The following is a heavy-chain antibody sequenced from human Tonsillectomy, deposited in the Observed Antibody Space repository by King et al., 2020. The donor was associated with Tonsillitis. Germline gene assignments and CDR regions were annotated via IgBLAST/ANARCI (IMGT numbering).Heavy chain of an antibody. CDR3: ARGSLVHAFDI. CDR1: GDTFTGYY. V-gene: IGHV1-2*06. J-gene: IGHJ3*02. CDR2: IDPNTVGT. Sequence: QLVQSGAEGKKPGASVKVSCKASGDTFTGYYIHWGRLAPGQGLEWRGRIDPNTVGTIYAQKFQGRGTVTRDTSISTAFMELSRLISDDTAVYYCARGSLVHAFDIWGHGTLVIVSS. D-gene: IGHD6-13*01.